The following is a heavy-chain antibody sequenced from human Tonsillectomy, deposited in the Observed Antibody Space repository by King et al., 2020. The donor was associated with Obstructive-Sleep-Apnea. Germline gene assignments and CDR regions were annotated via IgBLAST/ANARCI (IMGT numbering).Heavy chain of an antibody. CDR2: IYTSGST. CDR3: ARDGSVGWFDS. D-gene: IGHD2-15*01. J-gene: IGHJ5*01. V-gene: IGHV4-4*07. Sequence: QLQESGPGLVKPSETLSLTCTVSGGSINSYYWSWIRQPAGKGLEWIGRIYTSGSTNYNPSLKSRVTLSVDTSKNQLSLTLSAVTAADTAVYYCARDGSVGWFDSWGQGTLVTVSS. CDR1: GGSINSYY.